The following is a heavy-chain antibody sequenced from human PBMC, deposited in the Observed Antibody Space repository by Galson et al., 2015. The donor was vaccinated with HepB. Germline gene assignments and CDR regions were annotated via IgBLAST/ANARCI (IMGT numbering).Heavy chain of an antibody. V-gene: IGHV4-34*01. CDR2: INHSGST. D-gene: IGHD6-13*01. J-gene: IGHJ4*02. CDR3: ARGISAAADDAPLTYFDY. CDR1: GGSFSGYY. Sequence: SETLSLTCAVYGGSFSGYYWSWIRQPPGKGLEWIGEINHSGSTNYNPSLKSRVTISVDTSKNQFSLKLSSVTAADTAVYYCARGISAAADDAPLTYFDYWGQGTLVTVSS.